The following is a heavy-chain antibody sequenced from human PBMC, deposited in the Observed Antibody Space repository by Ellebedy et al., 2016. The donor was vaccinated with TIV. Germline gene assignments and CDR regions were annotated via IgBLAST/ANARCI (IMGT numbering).Heavy chain of an antibody. CDR2: MNPNSGNT. Sequence: ASVKVSXXASGYTFTSYDINWVRQATGQGLEWMGWMNPNSGNTGYAQKFQGRVTMTRNTSISTAYMELSSLRSEDTAVYYCARGTGSYYYGSGRLYGMDVWGQGTTVTVSS. D-gene: IGHD3-10*01. CDR1: GYTFTSYD. CDR3: ARGTGSYYYGSGRLYGMDV. V-gene: IGHV1-8*01. J-gene: IGHJ6*02.